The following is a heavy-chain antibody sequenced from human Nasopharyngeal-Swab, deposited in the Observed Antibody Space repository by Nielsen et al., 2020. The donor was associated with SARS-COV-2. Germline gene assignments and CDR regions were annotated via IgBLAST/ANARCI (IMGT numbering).Heavy chain of an antibody. Sequence: WIRQPPGMGRVWIGEINHSGSTNCNRSRKGRVTISVDSSKNQFSLKLSSVTAADTAVYYCARGHGISSWESRYGFDPWGQGTLVTVSS. CDR2: INHSGST. J-gene: IGHJ5*02. CDR3: ARGHGISSWESRYGFDP. D-gene: IGHD6-13*01. V-gene: IGHV4-34*01.